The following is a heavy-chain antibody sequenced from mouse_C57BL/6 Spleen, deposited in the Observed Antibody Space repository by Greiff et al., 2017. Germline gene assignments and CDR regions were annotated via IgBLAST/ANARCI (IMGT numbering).Heavy chain of an antibody. Sequence: VQLQQSGPELVKPGASVKISCKASGYTFTDYYMNWVKQSHGKSLEWIGDINPNNGGTSYNQKFKGKATLTVDKSSSTAYMELRSLTSEDSAVYYCARWGRGYEYDYAMDYWGQGTSVTVSS. CDR2: INPNNGGT. V-gene: IGHV1-26*01. D-gene: IGHD2-4*01. J-gene: IGHJ4*01. CDR3: ARWGRGYEYDYAMDY. CDR1: GYTFTDYY.